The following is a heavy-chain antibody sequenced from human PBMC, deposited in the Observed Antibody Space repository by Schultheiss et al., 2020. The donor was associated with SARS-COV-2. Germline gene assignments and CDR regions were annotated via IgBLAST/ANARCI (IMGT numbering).Heavy chain of an antibody. Sequence: GESLKISCAASGFTFSNAWMSWVRQAPGKGLEWVSAISGSGGSTYYADSVKGRFTISRDNSKNTLYLQMNSLRAEDTAVYYCAKDRYSDYGPYYFDYWGQGTLVTVSS. D-gene: IGHD4-11*01. CDR3: AKDRYSDYGPYYFDY. J-gene: IGHJ4*02. CDR2: ISGSGGST. CDR1: GFTFSNAW. V-gene: IGHV3-23*01.